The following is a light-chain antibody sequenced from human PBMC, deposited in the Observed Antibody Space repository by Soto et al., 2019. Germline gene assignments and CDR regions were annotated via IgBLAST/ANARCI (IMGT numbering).Light chain of an antibody. CDR1: QSISSW. J-gene: IGKJ1*01. V-gene: IGKV1-5*01. Sequence: DIQMTQSPSTLSASVGDRVTITCRASQSISSWLAWYQQKPGKAPKLLIYDASSLESGVPSRFSGSGSGTEFTLTISSLQPYDFATYYCQQYNSYSATFGQGTKVEIK. CDR3: QQYNSYSAT. CDR2: DAS.